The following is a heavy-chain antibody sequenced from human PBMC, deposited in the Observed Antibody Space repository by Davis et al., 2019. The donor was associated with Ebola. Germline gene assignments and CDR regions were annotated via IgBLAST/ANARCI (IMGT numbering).Heavy chain of an antibody. CDR2: ISSSSSSI. D-gene: IGHD6-19*01. Sequence: PGGSLRLSCAASGFTFSSYSMNWVRQAPGKGLEWVSSISSSSSSIYYADSVKCRFTISRDNAKNSLYLQMNSLRAEDTAVYYCARWAGYYYYYMDVWGKGTTVTVSS. CDR1: GFTFSSYS. J-gene: IGHJ6*03. V-gene: IGHV3-21*01. CDR3: ARWAGYYYYYMDV.